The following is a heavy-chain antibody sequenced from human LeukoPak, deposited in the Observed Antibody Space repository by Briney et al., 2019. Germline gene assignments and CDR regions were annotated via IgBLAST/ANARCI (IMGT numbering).Heavy chain of an antibody. CDR1: GGTFSSYA. J-gene: IGHJ5*02. Sequence: ASVKVSCKASGGTFSSYAISWVRQAPGKGFEWMGGIIPIFGTANYAQKFQGRVTITADESTSTAYMELSSLRSEDTAVYYCARVEQWLPYGSGSYGLRRFDPWGQGTLVTVSS. V-gene: IGHV1-69*01. CDR2: IIPIFGTA. D-gene: IGHD3-10*01. CDR3: ARVEQWLPYGSGSYGLRRFDP.